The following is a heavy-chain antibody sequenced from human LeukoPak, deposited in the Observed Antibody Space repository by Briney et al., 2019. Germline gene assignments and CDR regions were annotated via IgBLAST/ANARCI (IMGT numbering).Heavy chain of an antibody. CDR2: INPNSGGT. V-gene: IGHV1-2*02. J-gene: IGHJ4*02. CDR3: ARRRSCGYYYPLYDY. CDR1: GYTFTGYY. D-gene: IGHD3-22*01. Sequence: ASVKVSCKASGYTFTGYYMHWVRQAPGQGLEWMGWINPNSGGTNYAQKFQGRVTMTRDTSISTAYMELSRRRSDDTAVYYCARRRSCGYYYPLYDYWGQGTLVTVSS.